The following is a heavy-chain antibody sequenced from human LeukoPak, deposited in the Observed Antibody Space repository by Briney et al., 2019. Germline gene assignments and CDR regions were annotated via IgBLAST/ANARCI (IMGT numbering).Heavy chain of an antibody. V-gene: IGHV4-61*02. Sequence: SETLSLTCTVSDGSISRGGYYWSWIRQPAGKGLEWIGRIYTSGSTDYNPSLKSRVTISLDTSKNQFSLNLSSVTASDTAVYYCATSLNDHSENWFDPWGQGTLVTVSS. D-gene: IGHD3-16*01. CDR1: DGSISRGGYY. CDR2: IYTSGST. J-gene: IGHJ5*02. CDR3: ATSLNDHSENWFDP.